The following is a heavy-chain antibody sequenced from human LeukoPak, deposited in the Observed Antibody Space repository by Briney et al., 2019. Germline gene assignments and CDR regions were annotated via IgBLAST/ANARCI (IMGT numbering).Heavy chain of an antibody. Sequence: PSETLSLTCAVYGGSFSGYYWSWIRQPPGKGLERIGEINHSGSTNYNPSLKSRVTISVDTSKNQFSLKLSSVTAADTAVYYCARRKYYYYYYMDVWGKGTTVTISS. CDR1: GGSFSGYY. J-gene: IGHJ6*03. CDR2: INHSGST. V-gene: IGHV4-34*01. CDR3: ARRKYYYYYYMDV.